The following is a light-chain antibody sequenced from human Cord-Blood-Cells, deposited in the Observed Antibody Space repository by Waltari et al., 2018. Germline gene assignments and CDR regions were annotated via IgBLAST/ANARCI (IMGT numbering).Light chain of an antibody. Sequence: EIVMTQSPATLSVSPGERANLSCRASQIVSSNLAWYQQKPGQAPRLLIYGASTRATGIPARFSGSGSGTEFTLTISSLQSEDFAVYYCQQYNNWPPMYTFGQGTKLEIK. V-gene: IGKV3-15*01. CDR3: QQYNNWPPMYT. CDR2: GAS. J-gene: IGKJ2*01. CDR1: QIVSSN.